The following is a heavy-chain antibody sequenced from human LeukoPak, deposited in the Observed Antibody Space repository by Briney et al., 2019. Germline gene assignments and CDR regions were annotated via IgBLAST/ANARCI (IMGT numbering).Heavy chain of an antibody. D-gene: IGHD6-19*01. Sequence: SETLSLTCAVSGGSIAIRNYYWAWIRQSPGRGLEWLGSVYSSGSVYYNPSLKSRVTILVDTSKNQFALKLSSVTAADTAVYYCARYSSGWSPPDYWGQGTLVTVSS. CDR3: ARYSSGWSPPDY. CDR1: GGSIAIRNYY. J-gene: IGHJ4*02. CDR2: VYSSGSV. V-gene: IGHV4-39*06.